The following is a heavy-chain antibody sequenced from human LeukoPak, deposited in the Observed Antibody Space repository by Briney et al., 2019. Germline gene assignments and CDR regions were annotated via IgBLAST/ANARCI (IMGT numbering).Heavy chain of an antibody. V-gene: IGHV3-74*01. CDR3: ARENYYDSSGYPPRFDP. Sequence: PGGSLRLSCAASGFTFSSYWMHWVRQAPGKGLVWVSRINSDGSSTSYADSVKGRFTISRDNAKNTLYLQMNSLRAEDTAVYYCARENYYDSSGYPPRFDPWGQGTLVTVSS. J-gene: IGHJ5*02. CDR2: INSDGSST. D-gene: IGHD3-22*01. CDR1: GFTFSSYW.